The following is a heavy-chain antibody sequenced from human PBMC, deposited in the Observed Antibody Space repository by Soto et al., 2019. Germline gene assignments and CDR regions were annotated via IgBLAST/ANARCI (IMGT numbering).Heavy chain of an antibody. V-gene: IGHV3-30-3*01. CDR3: VRDGDCSYTNCFTWYFDL. CDR2: ISDDGSKK. CDR1: GFPFTSYT. Sequence: QVQLVESGGGVVQPGRSLRLSCAGSGFPFTSYTMHWVRQAPGKGLEWVAIISDDGSKKYYADSVKGRFTISRDNSKNMVFLQMNSVRVEDTAVYYCVRDGDCSYTNCFTWYFDLWGRGTLVTVSS. J-gene: IGHJ2*01. D-gene: IGHD2-2*02.